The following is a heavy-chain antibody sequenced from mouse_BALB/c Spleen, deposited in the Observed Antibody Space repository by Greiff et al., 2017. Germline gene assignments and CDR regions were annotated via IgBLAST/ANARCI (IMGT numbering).Heavy chain of an antibody. CDR1: GFTFSSYA. V-gene: IGHV5-6-5*01. Sequence: EVMLVESGGGLVKPGGSLKLSCAASGFTFSSYAMSWVRQTPEKRLEWVASISSGGSTYYPDSVKGRFTISRDNARNILYLQMSSLRSEDTAMYYCASPNRYGGAMDYWGQGTSVTVSS. D-gene: IGHD2-14*01. J-gene: IGHJ4*01. CDR2: ISSGGST. CDR3: ASPNRYGGAMDY.